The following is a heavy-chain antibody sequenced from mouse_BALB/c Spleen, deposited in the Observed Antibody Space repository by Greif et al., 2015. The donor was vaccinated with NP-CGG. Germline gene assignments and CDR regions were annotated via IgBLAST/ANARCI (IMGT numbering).Heavy chain of an antibody. CDR1: GFTFTDYY. V-gene: IGHV7-3*02. CDR2: IRNKANGYTT. D-gene: IGHD3-3*01. CDR3: ARGGDGFAY. Sequence: EVQLVESGGGLVQPGGSLRLSCATSGFTFTDYYMSWVRQPPGKALEWLGFIRNKANGYTTEYSASVKGRFTISRDNSQSILYLQMNTLRAEDSATYYCARGGDGFAYWGQGTLVTVSA. J-gene: IGHJ3*01.